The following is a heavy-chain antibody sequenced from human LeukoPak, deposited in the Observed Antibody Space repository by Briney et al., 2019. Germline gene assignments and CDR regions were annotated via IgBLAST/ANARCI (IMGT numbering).Heavy chain of an antibody. V-gene: IGHV4-30-4*08. CDR1: GGSISSGDYY. Sequence: SQTLSLTCTVSGGSISSGDYYWSWIRQPPGKGLEWIGYIYYSGNTYYNPSLKSRVTISVDTSKNQFSLKLSSVTAADTAVYYCASAPPMARGIINWYFDLWGRGTLVTVSS. J-gene: IGHJ2*01. CDR3: ASAPPMARGIINWYFDL. CDR2: IYYSGNT. D-gene: IGHD3-10*01.